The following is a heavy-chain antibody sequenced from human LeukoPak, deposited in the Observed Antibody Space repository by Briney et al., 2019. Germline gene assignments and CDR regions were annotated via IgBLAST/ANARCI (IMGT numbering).Heavy chain of an antibody. J-gene: IGHJ5*02. Sequence: AGGSLTLSCAVSGFTFSLYSMTWVRQAPGKGLEWVSSISSSSSYIYYADSVKGRFTISRGNAKNSLYLQRNSLRAEDTAVYYCARSLLRGFDPWGQGTLVTVSS. CDR3: ARSLLRGFDP. CDR2: ISSSSSYI. CDR1: GFTFSLYS. V-gene: IGHV3-21*01.